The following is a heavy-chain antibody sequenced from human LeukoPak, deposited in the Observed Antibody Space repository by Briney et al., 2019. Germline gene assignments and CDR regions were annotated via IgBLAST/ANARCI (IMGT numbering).Heavy chain of an antibody. CDR2: INPNSGGT. CDR3: ARDPGGWFGELTSFDY. Sequence: ASVKVSCKASGYTFTGYYMHWVRQAPGQGLEWMGWINPNSGGTNYAQKFQGRVTMTRDTSISTAYMELSRLRSDDTAVYYCARDPGGWFGELTSFDYWGQGTLVTVSS. CDR1: GYTFTGYY. J-gene: IGHJ4*02. V-gene: IGHV1-2*02. D-gene: IGHD3-10*01.